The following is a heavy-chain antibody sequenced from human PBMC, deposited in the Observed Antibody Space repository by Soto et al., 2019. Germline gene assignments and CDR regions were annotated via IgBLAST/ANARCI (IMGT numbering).Heavy chain of an antibody. CDR1: TDSIDSSTW. D-gene: IGHD6-13*01. CDR3: ATSSWFSIDA. Sequence: QVQLQESGPGLVKPSETLSLTCDVSTDSIDSSTWWSWVRQPPGKGLEWIGEIYHSGTTNYNPSLTSRAAMSVDKSTKQFSLKLTSVTAADTAVYHCATSSWFSIDAWGQGTMVTVSS. V-gene: IGHV4-4*02. CDR2: IYHSGTT. J-gene: IGHJ3*01.